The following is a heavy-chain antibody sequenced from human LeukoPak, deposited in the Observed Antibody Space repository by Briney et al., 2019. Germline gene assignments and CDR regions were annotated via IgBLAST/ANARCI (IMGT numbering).Heavy chain of an antibody. J-gene: IGHJ2*01. CDR1: GGSISISSYY. CDR2: IYYRGST. CDR3: ARRRSSSGWYGDWYFDL. V-gene: IGHV4-39*01. Sequence: PSQTLSLTCTVSGGSISISSYYCGWLRQPPGKGQEWIARIYYRGSTYYNPSLKSRVTISVDTSKSQFSLELSSVTAADTAVYYCARRRSSSGWYGDWYFDLWGRGTLVTVSS. D-gene: IGHD6-19*01.